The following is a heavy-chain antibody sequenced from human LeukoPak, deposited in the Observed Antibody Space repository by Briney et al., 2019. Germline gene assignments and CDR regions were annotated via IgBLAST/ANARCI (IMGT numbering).Heavy chain of an antibody. CDR3: ARDRSITEKYSGRYFHDD. V-gene: IGHV1-2*02. Sequence: ASVKVSCKVSGYTLNELSMHWVRQAPGQGLEWMGWIDPNTGDTKYTQKFQGRVTMTRDTSFSTAYMELSRLTSDDTAVYYCARDRSITEKYSGRYFHDDWGQGTLVTVS. D-gene: IGHD1-26*01. J-gene: IGHJ4*02. CDR1: GYTLNELS. CDR2: IDPNTGDT.